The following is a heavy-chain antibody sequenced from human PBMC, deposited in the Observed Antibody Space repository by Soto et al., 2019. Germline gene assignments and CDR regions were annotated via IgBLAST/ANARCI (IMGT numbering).Heavy chain of an antibody. CDR1: GASISGYY. Sequence: SETLSLTCTVSGASISGYYWSWIRKSAGKGLEWIGRIYATGTTDYNPSLKSRVMMSVDTSKKQFSLKLRSVTAADTAVYYCVRDGTKTLRDWFDPWGQGISVPVSS. J-gene: IGHJ5*02. CDR2: IYATGTT. CDR3: VRDGTKTLRDWFDP. D-gene: IGHD1-1*01. V-gene: IGHV4-4*07.